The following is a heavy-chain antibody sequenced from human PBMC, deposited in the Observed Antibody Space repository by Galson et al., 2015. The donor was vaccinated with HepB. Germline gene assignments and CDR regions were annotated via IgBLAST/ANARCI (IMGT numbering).Heavy chain of an antibody. D-gene: IGHD2-15*01. V-gene: IGHV7-4-1*02. Sequence: SVKVSCKASGHTFTSYAMNWVRQAPGQGLEWMGWINTNTGNPTYAQGLTGRFVFSLDTSVSTAYLQISSLKAEDTAVYYCARDGYCSGGSCYSSAFDIWGQGTMVTVSS. CDR3: ARDGYCSGGSCYSSAFDI. CDR1: GHTFTSYA. J-gene: IGHJ3*02. CDR2: INTNTGNP.